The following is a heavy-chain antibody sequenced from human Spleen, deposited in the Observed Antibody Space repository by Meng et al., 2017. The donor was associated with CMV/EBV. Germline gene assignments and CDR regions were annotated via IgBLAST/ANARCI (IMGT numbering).Heavy chain of an antibody. D-gene: IGHD1-26*01. CDR2: IYYTGST. CDR3: ARSMGGGMAIDY. J-gene: IGHJ4*02. CDR1: GGSYTSSVYY. V-gene: IGHV4-61*08. Sequence: SETLSLTCTVSGGSYTSSVYYWDWIRQPPGKGLEWIAYIYYTGSTNYNPSLKSRVTMSLDTSKNQFSLKLSSVTAADTALYYCARSMGGGMAIDYWGQGTLVTVSS.